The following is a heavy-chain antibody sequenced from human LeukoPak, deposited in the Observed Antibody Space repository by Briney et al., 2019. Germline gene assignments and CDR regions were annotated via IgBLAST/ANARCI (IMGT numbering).Heavy chain of an antibody. Sequence: GGSLRLSCAASGFIFSNYGMSWVRQAPGKGLERVSAIGSSGSTTYYADSVKGRFTISRDNSKNTLYLQMNSLRAEDTAVYYCAKIVSGLDYWGQGTLVTVSS. CDR2: IGSSGSTT. CDR3: AKIVSGLDY. V-gene: IGHV3-23*01. CDR1: GFIFSNYG. D-gene: IGHD2-15*01. J-gene: IGHJ4*02.